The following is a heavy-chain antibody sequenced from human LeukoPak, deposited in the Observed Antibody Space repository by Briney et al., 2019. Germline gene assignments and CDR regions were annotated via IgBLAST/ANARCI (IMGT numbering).Heavy chain of an antibody. CDR2: IYTSGST. D-gene: IGHD2-2*01. J-gene: IGHJ5*02. V-gene: IGHV4-4*07. Sequence: SETLSLTCTVSGGSISSYYWSWIRQPAGKGLEWIGRIYTSGSTNYNPSLKSRVTMSVDTSKNQFSLKLSSVTAADTAVYYCARDSFPAAVNWFDPWGQGTLVTVSS. CDR1: GGSISSYY. CDR3: ARDSFPAAVNWFDP.